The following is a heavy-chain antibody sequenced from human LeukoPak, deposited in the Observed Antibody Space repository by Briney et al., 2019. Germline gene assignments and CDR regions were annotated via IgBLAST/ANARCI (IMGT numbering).Heavy chain of an antibody. CDR3: ARAGFMVRGVIT. D-gene: IGHD3-10*01. V-gene: IGHV3-66*02. CDR2: IYSGGST. Sequence: GGSLRLSCAASGFTVSSNYMSWVRQAPGKGLEWVSVIYSGGSTYYADSVKGRFTISRDNSTNTLYLQMNSLRAEDTAVYYWARAGFMVRGVITWGQGTLVTVSS. CDR1: GFTVSSNY. J-gene: IGHJ4*02.